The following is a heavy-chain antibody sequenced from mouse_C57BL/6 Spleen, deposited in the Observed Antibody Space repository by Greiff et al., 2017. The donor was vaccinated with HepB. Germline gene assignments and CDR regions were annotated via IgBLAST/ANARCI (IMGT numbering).Heavy chain of an antibody. D-gene: IGHD1-1*01. Sequence: QVQLQQSGPELVKPGASVKLSCKASGYTFTSYDINWVKQRPGQGLEWIGWIYPRDGSTKYNEKFKGKATLTVDTSSSTAYMELHSLTSEDSAVYFCARNPDYYGSSRWYFDVWGTGTTVTVSS. CDR2: IYPRDGST. V-gene: IGHV1-85*01. CDR1: GYTFTSYD. CDR3: ARNPDYYGSSRWYFDV. J-gene: IGHJ1*03.